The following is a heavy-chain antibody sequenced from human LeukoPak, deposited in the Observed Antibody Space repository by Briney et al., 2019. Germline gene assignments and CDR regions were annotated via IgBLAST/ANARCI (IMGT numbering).Heavy chain of an antibody. Sequence: GGSLRLSCAASGFTFSSYWMSWVRQAPGKGLEWVANIKQDGSEKYYVDSVKGRFTISRDNAKNSLYLQTNSLRAEDTAVYYCARSNRESFDWLSRHLIYWYSDLWGRGTLVTVSS. D-gene: IGHD3-9*01. CDR3: ARSNRESFDWLSRHLIYWYSDL. J-gene: IGHJ2*01. V-gene: IGHV3-7*01. CDR1: GFTFSSYW. CDR2: IKQDGSEK.